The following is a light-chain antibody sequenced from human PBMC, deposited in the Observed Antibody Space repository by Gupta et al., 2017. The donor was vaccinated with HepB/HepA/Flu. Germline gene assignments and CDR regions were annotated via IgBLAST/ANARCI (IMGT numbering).Light chain of an antibody. V-gene: IGKV3-20*01. J-gene: IGKJ2*04. CDR3: QQYGSSPSS. Sequence: ESVFTQSPGTLSLSPGERATLSCRASQSVSSNYLAWYQQKPGQAPRLLIYGASSRATGIPDRFSGSGSETDFTLTISRLEPEDFAMYYCQQYGSSPSSFGQGTKLEIK. CDR1: QSVSSNY. CDR2: GAS.